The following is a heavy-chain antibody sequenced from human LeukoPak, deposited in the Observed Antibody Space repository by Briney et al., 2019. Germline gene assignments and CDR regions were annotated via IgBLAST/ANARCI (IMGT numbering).Heavy chain of an antibody. Sequence: SETLSLTCTVSGGSISSSSYYWGWIRQPPGKGLEWTGSIYYSGSTYYNPSLKSRVTISVDTSKNQFSLKLSSVTAADTAVYYCTAPYFDYWGQGTLVTVSS. J-gene: IGHJ4*02. CDR2: IYYSGST. CDR3: TAPYFDY. V-gene: IGHV4-39*01. CDR1: GGSISSSSYY.